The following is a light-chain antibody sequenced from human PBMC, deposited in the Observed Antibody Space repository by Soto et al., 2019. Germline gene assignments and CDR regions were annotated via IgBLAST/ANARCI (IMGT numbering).Light chain of an antibody. CDR2: GAS. CDR1: QSVSSN. V-gene: IGKV3-15*01. J-gene: IGKJ2*01. CDR3: QQYNNWPLYS. Sequence: EIVMTQSPATLSVSPGERATLSCSASQSVSSNLAWYQEKPGQAPRLLIYGASTRATGIPARFSGSGSGTEFDLTIISLQAEDFAVYCCQQYNNWPLYSCGQGTKLEIK.